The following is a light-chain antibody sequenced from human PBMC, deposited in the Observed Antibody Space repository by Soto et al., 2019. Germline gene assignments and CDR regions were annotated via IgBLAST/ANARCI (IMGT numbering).Light chain of an antibody. CDR1: QSVDTF. CDR2: DAS. Sequence: EIVLTQSPATLSLSPGDRATLSCWASQSVDTFLAWYQQQPGQAPRLLISDASKRATGIPARFSGSGSGTDFTLTISSLEPEDFAVYDCQQRSGCPLTCGGGTKVEIK. J-gene: IGKJ4*02. V-gene: IGKV3-11*01. CDR3: QQRSGCPLT.